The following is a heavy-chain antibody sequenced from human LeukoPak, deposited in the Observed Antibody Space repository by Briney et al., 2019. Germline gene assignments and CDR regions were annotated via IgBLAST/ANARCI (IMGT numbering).Heavy chain of an antibody. CDR3: ARDTSGSYSITYFDY. CDR1: GFTFSSYS. D-gene: IGHD3-10*01. V-gene: IGHV3-21*01. J-gene: IGHJ4*01. Sequence: GGSLRLSCAASGFTFSSYSMNWVRQAPGKGLEWVSYIDSTSAYKLYTGSVEGRFTISRDNAKNSLYLQMNSLRAEDTAVYYCARDTSGSYSITYFDYWGHGALVTVSA. CDR2: IDSTSAYK.